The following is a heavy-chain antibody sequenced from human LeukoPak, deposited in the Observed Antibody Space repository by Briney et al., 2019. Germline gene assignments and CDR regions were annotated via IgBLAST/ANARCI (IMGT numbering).Heavy chain of an antibody. CDR1: GGSISSYY. CDR3: ARHRKSARNYLYYYMDV. CDR2: VYFDGDT. J-gene: IGHJ6*03. D-gene: IGHD6-6*01. Sequence: SETLSLTCTVSGGSISSYYWSWIRQPPGKGLEWIGSVYFDGDTSYSPSLKSRVIISVDTSKNQFSLNLTSVTAADTALYYCARHRKSARNYLYYYMDVWGKGTTVTVSS. V-gene: IGHV4-59*05.